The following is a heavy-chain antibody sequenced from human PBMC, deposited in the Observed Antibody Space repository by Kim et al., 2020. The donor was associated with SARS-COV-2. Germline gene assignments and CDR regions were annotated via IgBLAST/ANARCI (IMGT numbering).Heavy chain of an antibody. CDR2: ISRDGGEI. V-gene: IGHV3-43*02. J-gene: IGHJ4*02. Sequence: GGSLRLSCAASGFTFDDYAIQWVRQAPGKGLEWVSLISRDGGEIKYADSVKGRFTISRDNSKKSVYLQMNSLRSEDIALYYCVRGEQCLIKNWGQGTALTVPS. CDR1: GFTFDDYA. D-gene: IGHD6-19*01. CDR3: VRGEQCLIKN.